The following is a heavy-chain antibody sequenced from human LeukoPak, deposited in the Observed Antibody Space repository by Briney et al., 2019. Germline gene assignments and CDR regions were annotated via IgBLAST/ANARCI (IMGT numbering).Heavy chain of an antibody. J-gene: IGHJ4*02. V-gene: IGHV3-48*02. CDR1: GFTFSSYE. CDR2: ISSSSLTI. Sequence: GRSLRFSCAASGFTFSSYEMNWVRQASGKGLEWISYISSSSLTIYYADSVKGRFTISRDNAKNSLYLQMNSLRDEDTAVYYCARDLTRATDVDYWGQGTLVTVSS. D-gene: IGHD1-26*01. CDR3: ARDLTRATDVDY.